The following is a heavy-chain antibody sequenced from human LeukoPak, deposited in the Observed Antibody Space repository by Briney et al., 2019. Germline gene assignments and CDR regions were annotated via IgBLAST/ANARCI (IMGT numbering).Heavy chain of an antibody. V-gene: IGHV4-38-2*02. CDR1: GYSISSGYY. J-gene: IGHJ4*02. D-gene: IGHD3-9*01. CDR3: ARGGLRYFDWLLYY. CDR2: IYHSGST. Sequence: SETLSLTCTVSGYSISSGYYWGWIRQPPGKGLEWIGSIYHSGSTYYNPSLKSRVTISVDTSKNQFSLKLSSVTAADTAVYYCARGGLRYFDWLLYYWGQGTLVTVSS.